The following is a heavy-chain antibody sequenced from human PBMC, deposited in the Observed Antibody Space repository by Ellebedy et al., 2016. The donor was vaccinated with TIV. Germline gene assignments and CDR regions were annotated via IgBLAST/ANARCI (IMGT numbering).Heavy chain of an antibody. J-gene: IGHJ6*03. Sequence: GSLRLSXTVSGGSISSYYWSWIRQPPGKGLEWIGYIYYSGSTNYNPSLKSRVTISVDTSKNQLSLKLSSVTAADTAVYYCARGSPYYYYYYMDVWGKGTTVTVSS. V-gene: IGHV4-59*01. CDR1: GGSISSYY. D-gene: IGHD3-10*01. CDR2: IYYSGST. CDR3: ARGSPYYYYYYMDV.